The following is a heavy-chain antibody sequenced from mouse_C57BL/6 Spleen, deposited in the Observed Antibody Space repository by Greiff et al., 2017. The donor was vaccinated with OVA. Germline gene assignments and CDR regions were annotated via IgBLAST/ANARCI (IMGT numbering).Heavy chain of an antibody. CDR2: INPKNGGT. CDR3: TSREGLLLFAS. CDR1: GYTFTDYY. Sequence: VQLQQSGPELVKPGASVKISCKASGYTFTDYYMNWVKQSHGKGLEWIGDINPKNGGTNYNQKFKGKATLTVDKSSSTAYMELRSLTSEDSAFYYCTSREGLLLFASGGQGTLVTVSA. J-gene: IGHJ3*01. D-gene: IGHD2-3*01. V-gene: IGHV1-26*01.